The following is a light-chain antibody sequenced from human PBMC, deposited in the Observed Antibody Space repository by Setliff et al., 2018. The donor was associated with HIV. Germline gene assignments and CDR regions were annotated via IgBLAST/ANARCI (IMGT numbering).Light chain of an antibody. CDR3: LLYLSSGIYV. CDR2: STN. CDR1: SGSVSTSNY. V-gene: IGLV8-61*01. J-gene: IGLJ1*01. Sequence: QTVVTQEPAFSVSPGGTVTLTCGLTSGSVSTSNYPSWYQQTPGQAPRTLIYSTNIRSSGVPDRFSGSIVGNKAALTIAGAQADDESDYFCLLYLSSGIYVFGNGTKGTVL.